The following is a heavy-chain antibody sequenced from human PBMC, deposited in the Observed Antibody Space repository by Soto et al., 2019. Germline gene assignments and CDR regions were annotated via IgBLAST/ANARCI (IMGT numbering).Heavy chain of an antibody. CDR3: ARGRRCSGGSCYPYYYYSDMDV. V-gene: IGHV1-8*01. CDR1: GYTFTSYD. D-gene: IGHD2-15*01. J-gene: IGHJ6*03. Sequence: QVQLVQSWAEVKKPGASVKVSCKASGYTFTSYDINWVRQATGQGLEWMGWMNPNSGNTGYAQKFQGRVTMTRNTSISTAYMELSSLRSEDTAVYYCARGRRCSGGSCYPYYYYSDMDVWGKGTKVTVSS. CDR2: MNPNSGNT.